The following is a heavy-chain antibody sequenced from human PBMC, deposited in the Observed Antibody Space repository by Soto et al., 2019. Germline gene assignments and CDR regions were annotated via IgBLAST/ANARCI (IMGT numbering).Heavy chain of an antibody. J-gene: IGHJ6*02. CDR1: GTIFSSYT. CDR2: IIPILGET. D-gene: IGHD3-16*01. V-gene: IGHV1-69*08. CDR3: ARGLGGRMDD. Sequence: QVQLAQSGAEVKKPGSSVRVSCKASGTIFSSYTISWVRQAPGQGLEWMGRIIPILGETNSAQKFQGRVTLPADKSTNTAYMQLNSMRLEDTAVYYCARGLGGRMDDWGQGTTVTVSS.